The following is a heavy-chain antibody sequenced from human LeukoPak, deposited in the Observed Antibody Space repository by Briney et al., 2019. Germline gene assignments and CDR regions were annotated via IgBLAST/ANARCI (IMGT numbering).Heavy chain of an antibody. CDR1: GITVRSSY. V-gene: IGHV3-66*01. CDR3: ARDRQWLDHYGMDV. J-gene: IGHJ6*02. CDR2: IYRGGRT. D-gene: IGHD6-19*01. Sequence: GGSLRLSCAVSGITVRSSYMSWVRQAPGKGLEWVSIIYRGGRTYYADSVKGRFTISRDTSENTLYLQMDSLGAEDTAVYYCARDRQWLDHYGMDVWGQGTTVTVSS.